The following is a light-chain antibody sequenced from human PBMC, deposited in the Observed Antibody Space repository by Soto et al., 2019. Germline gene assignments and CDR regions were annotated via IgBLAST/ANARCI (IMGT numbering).Light chain of an antibody. V-gene: IGKV1-5*01. Sequence: DIQMTQSPSTLSASVGDRVTITCRASQSISRSLAWYQQKSGKAPKLLIYDASSLDSGVPSSFSGSGFGTEFTLTISGLQPDDFATYYCQQYQRYCLTFGPGTTVDMK. CDR1: QSISRS. CDR3: QQYQRYCLT. CDR2: DAS. J-gene: IGKJ3*01.